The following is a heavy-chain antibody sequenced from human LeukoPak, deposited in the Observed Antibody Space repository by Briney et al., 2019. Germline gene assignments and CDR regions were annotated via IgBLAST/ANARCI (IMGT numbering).Heavy chain of an antibody. J-gene: IGHJ4*02. D-gene: IGHD2-15*01. Sequence: GGSLRLSCAASGFTFSHFWMSWVRQAPGKGLEWVAYIKKTGSETYYVDSVKGRFTITRDDTRNSLFLQMYSLRAEDTAVYFCAREDGYCSGGNCYSYFDSWGQGTLVTVSS. CDR2: IKKTGSET. V-gene: IGHV3-7*01. CDR1: GFTFSHFW. CDR3: AREDGYCSGGNCYSYFDS.